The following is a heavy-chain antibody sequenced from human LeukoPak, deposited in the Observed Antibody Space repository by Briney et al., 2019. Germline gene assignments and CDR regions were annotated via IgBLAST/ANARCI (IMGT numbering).Heavy chain of an antibody. J-gene: IGHJ4*02. CDR3: AKDREGDYYGSGTYNY. V-gene: IGHV3-23*01. CDR2: ISGSGGST. CDR1: GFTFSSYA. D-gene: IGHD3-10*01. Sequence: GGSLRLSCAASGFTFSSYAMSWVRQAPGKGLEWVSAISGSGGSTYYADSVKGRFTISRDNSESTLYLQMNSLRAEDTAVYYCAKDREGDYYGSGTYNYWGQGTLVTVSS.